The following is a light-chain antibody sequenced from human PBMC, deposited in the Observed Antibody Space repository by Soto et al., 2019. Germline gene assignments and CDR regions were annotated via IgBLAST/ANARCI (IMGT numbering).Light chain of an antibody. CDR2: GAS. V-gene: IGKV3-15*01. J-gene: IGKJ4*01. CDR1: PSVGST. Sequence: IVMTLSPATLSASTGEGATLSCRASPSVGSTLAWYQHKPGQAPWLLIYGASTRATGIPARFSGSGSGTEFTLTISSLQSEDFAVYYCQQYNNWPPLTFGGGTKVEIK. CDR3: QQYNNWPPLT.